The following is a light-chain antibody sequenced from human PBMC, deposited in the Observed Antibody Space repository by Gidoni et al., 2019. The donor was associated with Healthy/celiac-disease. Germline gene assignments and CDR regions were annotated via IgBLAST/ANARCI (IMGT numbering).Light chain of an antibody. CDR2: DAS. CDR3: QQYDNPPIT. Sequence: DSQMKQSPSCLTASVGDRVTITCQASRDISTSLYWYQPKPGKAPRLLIYDASNLETGVPSRCSGSGSGTDFTFTISRLQPDDIATYYCQQYDNPPITFGPGTKVDIK. V-gene: IGKV1-33*01. CDR1: RDISTS. J-gene: IGKJ3*01.